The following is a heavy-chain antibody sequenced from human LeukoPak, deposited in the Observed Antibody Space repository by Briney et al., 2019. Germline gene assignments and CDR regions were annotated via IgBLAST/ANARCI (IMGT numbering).Heavy chain of an antibody. Sequence: ASVKVSCKASGYTFTSYGISWVRQAPGQGLEWMGWISAYNGNTNSAQKLQGRVTMTTDTSTSTGYMELRSLRSDDTAVYYCARGDGYCSGGSCMIFDYWGQGTLVTVSS. CDR1: GYTFTSYG. D-gene: IGHD2-15*01. CDR3: ARGDGYCSGGSCMIFDY. V-gene: IGHV1-18*01. CDR2: ISAYNGNT. J-gene: IGHJ4*02.